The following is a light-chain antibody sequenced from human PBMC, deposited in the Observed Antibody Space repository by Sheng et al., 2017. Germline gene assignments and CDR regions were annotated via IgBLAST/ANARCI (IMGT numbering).Light chain of an antibody. J-gene: IGLJ3*02. CDR1: SNNIGSFA. CDR2: GNS. V-gene: IGLV1-44*01. Sequence: QSALTQEASVSGTVGQKVTLSCTGNSNNIGSFAVGWYQQISHGAPKTVMFGNSPPSGIPDRFSGSKSGTTASLTISGLQPEDEADYYCSTWDYSVSVWVFGGGTKLTVL. CDR3: STWDYSVSVWV.